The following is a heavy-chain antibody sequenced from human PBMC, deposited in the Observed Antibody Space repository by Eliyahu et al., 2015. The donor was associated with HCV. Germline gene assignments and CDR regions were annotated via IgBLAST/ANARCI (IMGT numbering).Heavy chain of an antibody. V-gene: IGHV1-2*02. CDR3: TRESGXPYHSMDV. D-gene: IGHD3-10*01. J-gene: IGHJ6*02. CDR1: GYTFXGYQ. CDR2: INPNNGGT. Sequence: QVQLVQSGTEVKKPGASVKVSCKVSGYTFXGYQRPWVRQAPGQGLEGMGWINPNNGGTRYAQKFQGRVTXTRETXVSTVYMELSSLTXDDTAVYYCTRESGXPYHSMDVXGQGTTVTVSS.